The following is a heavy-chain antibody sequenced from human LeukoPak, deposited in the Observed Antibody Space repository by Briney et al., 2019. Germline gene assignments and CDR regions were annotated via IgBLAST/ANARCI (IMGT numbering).Heavy chain of an antibody. CDR3: ARDLDWNDSRFDP. Sequence: GGSLRLSCAASGFTFSSYAMHWVRQAPGKGLEWVAVISYDGSNKYYADSVKGRFTISRDNSKNTLYLQMNSLRAEDTAVYYCARDLDWNDSRFDPWGQGTLVTVSS. D-gene: IGHD1-1*01. V-gene: IGHV3-30-3*01. CDR2: ISYDGSNK. CDR1: GFTFSSYA. J-gene: IGHJ5*02.